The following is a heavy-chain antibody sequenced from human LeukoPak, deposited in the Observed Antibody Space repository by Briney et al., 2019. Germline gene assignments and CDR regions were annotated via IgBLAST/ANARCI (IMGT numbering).Heavy chain of an antibody. CDR3: ARRDWGLYYYYMDA. D-gene: IGHD3/OR15-3a*01. J-gene: IGHJ6*03. Sequence: SETLSLTCAVYGGSFSGYYWSWIRQPPGKGLEWIGEINHSGSTNYNPSLKSRVTISVDTSKNQFSLKLSSVTAADTAVYYCARRDWGLYYYYMDAWGKGTTVTVSS. CDR1: GGSFSGYY. CDR2: INHSGST. V-gene: IGHV4-34*01.